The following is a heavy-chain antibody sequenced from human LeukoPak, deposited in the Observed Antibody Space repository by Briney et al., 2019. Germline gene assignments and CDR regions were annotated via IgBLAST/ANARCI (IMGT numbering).Heavy chain of an antibody. CDR2: IIPIFGTA. D-gene: IGHD2-2*01. Sequence: SVKVSCKASGGTFSSYAISWVRQAPGQGLEWMGRIIPIFGTANYAQKFQGRVTITADKSTSTAYMELSSLRSEDTAVYYRARDQDIVVVPATPFDPWGQGTLVTVSS. V-gene: IGHV1-69*06. CDR3: ARDQDIVVVPATPFDP. J-gene: IGHJ5*02. CDR1: GGTFSSYA.